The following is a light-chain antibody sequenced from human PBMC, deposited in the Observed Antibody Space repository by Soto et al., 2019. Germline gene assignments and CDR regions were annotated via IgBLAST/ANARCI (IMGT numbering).Light chain of an antibody. CDR1: QSVSAR. Sequence: EIVLTQSPDTLSLSPGESATLSCRASQSVSARLAWYKHKPGQPPRLLISDVFNRASGVAERFSGSGSETDFTLIITSLQAEDVAVYFCQHYYSTPQTFGQGTKVEIK. CDR2: DVF. CDR3: QHYYSTPQT. V-gene: IGKV3D-20*02. J-gene: IGKJ1*01.